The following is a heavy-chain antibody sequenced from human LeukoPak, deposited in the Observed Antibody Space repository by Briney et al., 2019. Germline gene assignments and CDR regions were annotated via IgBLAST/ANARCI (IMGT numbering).Heavy chain of an antibody. CDR1: GFTFSSYG. CDR2: ICGSGGTT. D-gene: IGHD3-10*01. V-gene: IGHV3-23*01. J-gene: IGHJ4*02. CDR3: AKGYYYGSGSYLVDY. Sequence: GGSLRLSCAASGFTFSSYGMSWVRQAPGKGLEWVSGICGSGGTTYYVDSVKRRFTISRDKSKNTLYLQMNSLRVEDTAVYYCAKGYYYGSGSYLVDYWGQGTLVTVSS.